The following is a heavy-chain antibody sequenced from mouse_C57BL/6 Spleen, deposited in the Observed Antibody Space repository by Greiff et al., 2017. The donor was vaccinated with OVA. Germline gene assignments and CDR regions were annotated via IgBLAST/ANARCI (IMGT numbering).Heavy chain of an antibody. D-gene: IGHD1-1*01. CDR1: GFNIKDYY. V-gene: IGHV14-2*01. J-gene: IGHJ1*03. CDR3: ARPITTVVDWYFDV. Sequence: VQLQQSGAELVKPGASVKLSCTASGFNIKDYYMHWVKQRTEQGLEWIGRIDPEDGETKSAPKFQGKATITADPSSNTAYLQLRSLTSEDTAVYYGARPITTVVDWYFDVWGTGTTVTVSS. CDR2: IDPEDGET.